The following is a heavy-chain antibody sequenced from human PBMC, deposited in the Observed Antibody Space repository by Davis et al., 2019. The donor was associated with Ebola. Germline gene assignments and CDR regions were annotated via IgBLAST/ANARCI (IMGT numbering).Heavy chain of an antibody. V-gene: IGHV4-61*01. J-gene: IGHJ4*02. CDR3: AREKLGHSFDY. D-gene: IGHD7-27*01. Sequence: PSETLSLTCTVSGCSVSSGPYYWTWIRQPPGKGLEWIGYIYYSGRTDYNPSLKSRVTISGDTSNNQFSLRLNSVTTADTAVYYCAREKLGHSFDYWGQGTLVTVSS. CDR2: IYYSGRT. CDR1: GCSVSSGPYY.